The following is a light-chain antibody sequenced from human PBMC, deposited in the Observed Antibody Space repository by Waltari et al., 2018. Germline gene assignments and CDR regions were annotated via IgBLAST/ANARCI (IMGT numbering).Light chain of an antibody. Sequence: EIVLTQSPGTLSLSPGERATLSCRASQSVSRTLAWYQQKPGQAPRLLIYGASSRATCIPDRFSGSGSGTDFILTISRLEPEDFAVYFCQHYVRLPVTFGQGTKVEIK. CDR3: QHYVRLPVT. J-gene: IGKJ1*01. V-gene: IGKV3-20*01. CDR2: GAS. CDR1: QSVSRT.